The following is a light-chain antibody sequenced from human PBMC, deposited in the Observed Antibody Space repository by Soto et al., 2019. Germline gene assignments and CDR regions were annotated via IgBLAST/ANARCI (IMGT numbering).Light chain of an antibody. CDR3: HQYESYSPVT. J-gene: IGKJ4*01. CDR2: DAY. CDR1: QSIRSW. V-gene: IGKV1-5*01. Sequence: ESEMSRARSYLSVSAGDRDNNTCRASQSIRSWLAWYQQKPGKAPKLLIYDAYSLESGVPSTCSGRSTGTEFALTIPGLQPEDFAICYCHQYESYSPVTFGGGTKVDIK.